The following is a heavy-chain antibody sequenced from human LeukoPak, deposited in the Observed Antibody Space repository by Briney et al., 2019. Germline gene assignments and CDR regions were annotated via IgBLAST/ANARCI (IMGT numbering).Heavy chain of an antibody. J-gene: IGHJ6*03. CDR2: IIPIFGTA. CDR3: ARCIAAADYYYYMDV. Sequence: ASVKVSCKASGGTFSSYAISWVRQAPGQGLEWMGGIIPIFGTANYAQKFQGRVTITTDESTSTAYMELSSLRSEDTAVYYCARCIAAADYYYYMDVWGQGTMVTVSS. CDR1: GGTFSSYA. V-gene: IGHV1-69*05. D-gene: IGHD6-13*01.